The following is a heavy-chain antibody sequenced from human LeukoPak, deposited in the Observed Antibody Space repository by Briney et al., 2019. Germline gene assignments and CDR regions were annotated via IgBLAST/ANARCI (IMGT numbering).Heavy chain of an antibody. J-gene: IGHJ4*02. CDR3: ARSRGIAAAGNHLHPTCYFDY. CDR1: GYSFTSYW. D-gene: IGHD6-13*01. V-gene: IGHV5-51*01. Sequence: GESLKISCKGSGYSFTSYWIGWVRQMPGKGLEWMGIIYPGDSDTRYSPSFQGQVTISADKSISTAYLQWSSLKASDTAMYYCARSRGIAAAGNHLHPTCYFDYWGQGTLVTVSS. CDR2: IYPGDSDT.